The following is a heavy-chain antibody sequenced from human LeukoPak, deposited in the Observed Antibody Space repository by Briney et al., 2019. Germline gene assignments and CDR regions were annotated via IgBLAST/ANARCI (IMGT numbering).Heavy chain of an antibody. J-gene: IGHJ4*02. V-gene: IGHV4-59*01. Sequence: PSETLSLTCTVSGGSISSYYWSWIRQPPGKGLEWIGYIYYSGSTNYNPSLKSRVTISVDTSKNQFSLKLSSVTAADTAVYYCARARDYYGSESYFFDYWGQGTLVTVSS. CDR3: ARARDYYGSESYFFDY. CDR1: GGSISSYY. CDR2: IYYSGST. D-gene: IGHD3-10*01.